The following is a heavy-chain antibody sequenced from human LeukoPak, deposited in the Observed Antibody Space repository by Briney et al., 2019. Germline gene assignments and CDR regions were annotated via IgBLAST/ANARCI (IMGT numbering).Heavy chain of an antibody. D-gene: IGHD2-2*01. CDR3: ARVSSTRKYYYYYMDV. V-gene: IGHV1-69*02. CDR2: IIPILGIA. CDR1: GGTFSSYT. Sequence: GASVKVSCKASGGTFSSYTISWVRQAPGQGPEWMGRIIPILGIANYAQKFQGRVTITADKSTSTAYMELSSLRSEDTAVYYCARVSSTRKYYYYYMDVWGKGTTVTVSS. J-gene: IGHJ6*03.